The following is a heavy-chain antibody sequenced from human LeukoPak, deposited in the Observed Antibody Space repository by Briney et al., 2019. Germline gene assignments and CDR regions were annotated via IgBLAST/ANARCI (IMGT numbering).Heavy chain of an antibody. V-gene: IGHV4-59*01. CDR2: IYYSWST. CDR3: ARPAAQTPYDAFDI. D-gene: IGHD6-13*01. CDR1: GGSISSYY. Sequence: PSETLSLTCTVSGGSISSYYWSWIRQPPGKGLEWIGYIYYSWSTNYNPSLKSRVTISVDTSKNQFSLKLSSVTAADTAVYYCARPAAQTPYDAFDIWGQGTMVTVSS. J-gene: IGHJ3*02.